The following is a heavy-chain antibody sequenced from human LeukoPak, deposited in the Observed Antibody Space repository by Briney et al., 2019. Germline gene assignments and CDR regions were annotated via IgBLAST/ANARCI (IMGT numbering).Heavy chain of an antibody. CDR1: GFTFSSYA. J-gene: IGHJ4*02. D-gene: IGHD3-3*01. V-gene: IGHV3-23*01. CDR3: AKLGVDFWSGYSFYFDY. Sequence: GGSLRLSCAASGFTFSSYAMSWVRQAPGKGLEWVSAISGSGGSTYYADSVKGRFTISRDNSKNTLYLQMNSLRAEDTAVYYCAKLGVDFWSGYSFYFDYWGQGTLVTVSS. CDR2: ISGSGGST.